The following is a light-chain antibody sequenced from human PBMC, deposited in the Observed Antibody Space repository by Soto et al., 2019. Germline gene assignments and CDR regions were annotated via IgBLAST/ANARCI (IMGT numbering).Light chain of an antibody. CDR3: QQSYSTLLA. CDR2: AAS. Sequence: DIQMTQSPSSLSASVGDRVTITCRASQSISSYLNWYQQKPGKAPKLLIYAASSLQSGVPSRFRGRRSGTDFTLTISSLQPEDFATYYCQQSYSTLLAFGQGTKLEIK. V-gene: IGKV1-39*01. J-gene: IGKJ2*01. CDR1: QSISSY.